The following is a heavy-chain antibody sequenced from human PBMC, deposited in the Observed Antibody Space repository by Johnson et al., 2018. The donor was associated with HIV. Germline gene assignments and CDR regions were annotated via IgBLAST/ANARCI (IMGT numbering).Heavy chain of an antibody. CDR2: ISYDGSNK. V-gene: IGHV3-30*18. Sequence: QVQLVESGGGVVQPGRSLRLSCAASGFTFSDYYMSWIRQAPGKGLEWAAVISYDGSNKYYTESVKGRFTISRDNSKNTMYLQMNGLRIEDTALYYCAKLGDYGGNNGFDIWGRGTMVTVSS. CDR1: GFTFSDYY. J-gene: IGHJ3*02. CDR3: AKLGDYGGNNGFDI. D-gene: IGHD4-23*01.